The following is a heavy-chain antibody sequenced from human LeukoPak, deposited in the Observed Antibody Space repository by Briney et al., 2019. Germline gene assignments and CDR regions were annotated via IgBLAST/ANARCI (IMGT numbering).Heavy chain of an antibody. CDR3: ARVYFAELSPLDS. CDR1: GFTFRSYG. D-gene: IGHD3-10*01. J-gene: IGHJ4*02. CDR2: IWYDGSNQ. V-gene: IGHV3-33*01. Sequence: GGSLRLSCAASGFTFRSYGMHWVRQAPGKGLEWVAVIWYDGSNQHYADSVRGRFTISRDSSRNTLYLQMNSLSGEDTAVYYCARVYFAELSPLDSWGQGTLVTVSS.